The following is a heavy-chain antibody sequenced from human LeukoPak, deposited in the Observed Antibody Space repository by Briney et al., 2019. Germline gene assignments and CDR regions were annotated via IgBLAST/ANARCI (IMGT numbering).Heavy chain of an antibody. V-gene: IGHV4-34*01. Sequence: PSETLSLTCAVYGGSFSGYYWSWIRQPPGKGLEWIGEINHSGSTNYNPSLKSRVTISVDTSKNQFSLKLSSVTAADRAVYYCARDRAYDYGDYFPWFDPWGRGTLVTVSS. CDR2: INHSGST. CDR3: ARDRAYDYGDYFPWFDP. J-gene: IGHJ5*02. D-gene: IGHD4-17*01. CDR1: GGSFSGYY.